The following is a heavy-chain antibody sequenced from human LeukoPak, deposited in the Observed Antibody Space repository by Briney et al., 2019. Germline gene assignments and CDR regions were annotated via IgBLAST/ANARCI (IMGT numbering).Heavy chain of an antibody. V-gene: IGHV3-21*04. CDR1: AFSLNAYN. CDR3: AKGTMDGGQYYYDSS. CDR2: ISYTGTYI. Sequence: GGSLRLSCAASAFSLNAYNMNWVRQAPGKGLEWVSSISYTGTYIYYADSVKGRFTISRDNSKNTLYLHMNTLRADDTAVYYCAKGTMDGGQYYYDSSGGQGTLVTVSS. D-gene: IGHD3-22*01. J-gene: IGHJ4*02.